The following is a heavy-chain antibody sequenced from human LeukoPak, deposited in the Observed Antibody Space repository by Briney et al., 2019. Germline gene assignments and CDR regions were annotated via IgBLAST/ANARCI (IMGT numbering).Heavy chain of an antibody. D-gene: IGHD3-22*01. CDR3: TRDHRRDDSSGYYYDYFDY. CDR1: GYTFTSYG. Sequence: ASVKVSCKASGYTFTSYGISWVRQAPGQGLEWMGWISAYNGNTNYAQKLQGRVTMTTDTSMSTAYMELRSLRSDNTAVYYCTRDHRRDDSSGYYYDYFDYWGQGTLVTVSS. V-gene: IGHV1-18*01. J-gene: IGHJ4*02. CDR2: ISAYNGNT.